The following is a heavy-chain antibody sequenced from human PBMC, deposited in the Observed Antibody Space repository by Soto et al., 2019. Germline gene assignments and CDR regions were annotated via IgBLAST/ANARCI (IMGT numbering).Heavy chain of an antibody. Sequence: QVQLVQSGAEVKKPGASVKVSCKASGYTFTSYGISWVRQAPGQGLEWMGWISAYNGNTHYAQKLQGRVTMTTDTSTSTAYMELRSLRSDDTAVYYCARTPYCSSTSCYSEYNWFDPWGQGTLVTVSS. CDR2: ISAYNGNT. J-gene: IGHJ5*02. V-gene: IGHV1-18*04. CDR1: GYTFTSYG. CDR3: ARTPYCSSTSCYSEYNWFDP. D-gene: IGHD2-2*01.